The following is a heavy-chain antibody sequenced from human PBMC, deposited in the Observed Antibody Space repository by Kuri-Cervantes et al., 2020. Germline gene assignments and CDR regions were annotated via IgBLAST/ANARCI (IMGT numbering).Heavy chain of an antibody. CDR1: GFNVSRNY. D-gene: IGHD1-26*01. CDR2: IYSGGST. V-gene: IGHV3-53*01. Sequence: GESLKISCAASGFNVSRNYMSWVRQAPGEGLEWVSVIYSGGSTYYADSVKGRFTISRDNSKNTLYLQMNSLRAEDTAVYYCAREIPFIVGPYAFDIWGQGTLVTVSS. J-gene: IGHJ3*02. CDR3: AREIPFIVGPYAFDI.